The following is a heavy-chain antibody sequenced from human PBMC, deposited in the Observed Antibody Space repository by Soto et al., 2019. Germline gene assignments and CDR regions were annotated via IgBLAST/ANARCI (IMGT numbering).Heavy chain of an antibody. J-gene: IGHJ6*02. D-gene: IGHD3-10*02. CDR2: INPKFGDT. V-gene: IGHV1-2*02. Sequence: QVQLVQSGAEVKEPGDSVRVSCEASGYTFTAYHIHWVRQAPGQGLEWMGWINPKFGDTTYAQDFRGRVSMTRDMSISTVYMELSRLTSDDTAIYYCARNMDYYYGRGSGNGHGVWGQGTTVTVSS. CDR1: GYTFTAYH. CDR3: ARNMDYYYGRGSGNGHGV.